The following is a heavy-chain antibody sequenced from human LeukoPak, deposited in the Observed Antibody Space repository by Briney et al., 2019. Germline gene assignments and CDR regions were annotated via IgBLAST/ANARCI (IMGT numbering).Heavy chain of an antibody. D-gene: IGHD2-2*01. Sequence: ASVKVSCKASGGTFSSYAISWVRQAPGQGLEWMGGIIPIFGTANYAQKFQGRVTITTDESTSTAYMELSSLRSEDTAVYYCARGKYAVVPAAIESPLDYWGQGTLVTVSS. J-gene: IGHJ4*02. CDR1: GGTFSSYA. CDR2: IIPIFGTA. V-gene: IGHV1-69*05. CDR3: ARGKYAVVPAAIESPLDY.